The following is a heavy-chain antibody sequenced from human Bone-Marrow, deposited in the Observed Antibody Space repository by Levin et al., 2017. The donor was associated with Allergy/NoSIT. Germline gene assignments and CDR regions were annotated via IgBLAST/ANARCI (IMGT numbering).Heavy chain of an antibody. Sequence: SCVGSGFTFDDYAIYWVRQAPGKGLEWVSGVSWNSRMIGHVDSVKGRFTISRDNGKNSVYLEMNSLRPEDTALYYCAKDMSPGGLAVAGLSFDYWAQGTLVTVSS. CDR3: AKDMSPGGLAVAGLSFDY. V-gene: IGHV3-9*01. D-gene: IGHD6-19*01. J-gene: IGHJ4*02. CDR1: GFTFDDYA. CDR2: VSWNSRMI.